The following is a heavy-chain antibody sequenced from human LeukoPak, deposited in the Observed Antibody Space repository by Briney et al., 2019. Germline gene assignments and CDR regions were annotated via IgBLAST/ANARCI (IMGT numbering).Heavy chain of an antibody. Sequence: PGGSLRLSCSASGFRIDDYAMHWIRQVPGKGLEWVSGISWNSGSIGYADSVRGRFTISRDNAKNSLGLQMNSLRAEDTAVYYCARMRRDLAKGDYFYYYYMDVWGKGTTVIVSS. CDR2: ISWNSGSI. D-gene: IGHD2/OR15-2a*01. J-gene: IGHJ6*03. CDR3: ARMRRDLAKGDYFYYYYMDV. V-gene: IGHV3-9*01. CDR1: GFRIDDYA.